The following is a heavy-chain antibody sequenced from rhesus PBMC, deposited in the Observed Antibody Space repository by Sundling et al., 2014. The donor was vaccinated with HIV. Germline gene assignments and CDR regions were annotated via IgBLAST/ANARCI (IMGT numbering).Heavy chain of an antibody. D-gene: IGHD3-16*01. V-gene: IGHV3-116*02. CDR3: AREAPDYYYGISIDC. Sequence: EVRLVESGGGLVQPGGSLRLSCAASGFTFSDHYMSWVRQAPGKGPEWVGFIRNQPNGGTTEYAASVKGRFAISRDDSKSIAYLQMNSLKTEDTAVYYCAREAPDYYYGISIDCWGQGVLVTVSS. CDR1: GFTFSDHY. J-gene: IGHJ4*01. CDR2: IRNQPNGGTT.